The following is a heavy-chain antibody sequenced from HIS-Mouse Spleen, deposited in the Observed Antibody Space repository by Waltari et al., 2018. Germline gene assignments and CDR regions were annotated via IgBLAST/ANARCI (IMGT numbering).Heavy chain of an antibody. CDR3: ARDLRYFDWEDAFDI. J-gene: IGHJ3*02. D-gene: IGHD3-9*01. V-gene: IGHV1-18*01. CDR2: ISAYNGNT. Sequence: QVQLVQSGAEVKKPGASVKVSCKASGYTCTSYGISWVRQAPGQGREWMGWISAYNGNTNYAQKLQGRVTMTTDTSTSTAYMELRSLRSDDTAVYYCARDLRYFDWEDAFDIWGQGTMVTVSS. CDR1: GYTCTSYG.